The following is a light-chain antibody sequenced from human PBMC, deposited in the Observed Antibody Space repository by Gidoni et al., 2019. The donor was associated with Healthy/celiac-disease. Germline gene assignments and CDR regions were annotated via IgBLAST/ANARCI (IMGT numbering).Light chain of an antibody. J-gene: IGLJ2*01. V-gene: IGLV1-51*01. CDR3: GTWDSSMSAVV. CDR1: SSNMGNNY. CDR2: DNN. Sequence: YVLTQPPAKSATPSHKVTISCSGSSSNMGNNYVSWYQQLPGTAPKLLIYDNNKRPSGIPDRFSGSKSGTSATLGITGLQTGDEADYYCGTWDSSMSAVVFGGGTKLTVL.